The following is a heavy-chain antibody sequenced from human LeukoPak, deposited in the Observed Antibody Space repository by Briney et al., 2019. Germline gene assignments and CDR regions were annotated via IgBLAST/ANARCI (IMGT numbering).Heavy chain of an antibody. J-gene: IGHJ4*02. CDR2: VRSKPNSYAT. V-gene: IGHV3-73*01. D-gene: IGHD4-17*01. CDR1: GFTFSGSA. CDR3: TTSGDYGDYVSDY. Sequence: GGSLRLSCAVSGFTFSGSAVNWVRQASGKGLEWVGRVRSKPNSYATTYAASVKGRFTISRDDSKNTAYLQMNTLKTEDTAVYYCTTSGDYGDYVSDYWGQGTLVTVSS.